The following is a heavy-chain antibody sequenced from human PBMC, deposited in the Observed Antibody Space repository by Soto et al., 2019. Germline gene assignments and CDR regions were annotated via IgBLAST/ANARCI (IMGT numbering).Heavy chain of an antibody. J-gene: IGHJ4*02. CDR1: EFTFSNYA. CDR2: ISYGGGTT. CDR3: AKNPGYYYDSTGYHFDY. V-gene: IGHV3-23*01. D-gene: IGHD3-22*01. Sequence: GGSLRISCAASEFTFSNYAMSWVRQAPGKRLEWVSAISYGGGTTYYADSVKGRFTISRDNSKNTLYLQMNSLRAEDTAVYYCAKNPGYYYDSTGYHFDYWGQGTLVTVSS.